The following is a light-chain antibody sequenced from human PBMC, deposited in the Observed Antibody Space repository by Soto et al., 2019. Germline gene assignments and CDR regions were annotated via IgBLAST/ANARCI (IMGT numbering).Light chain of an antibody. CDR1: QSVSNY. CDR3: QQHINRLS. CDR2: DAS. J-gene: IGKJ4*01. V-gene: IGKV3-11*01. Sequence: EIVLTQSPATLSLSPGERATISCRASQSVSNYLAWYQQKPGQAPRLLIYDASNRATGIPARFSGSGSGTDFTLTISTLEPEDFAVYYCQQHINRLSFGGGTKVDIK.